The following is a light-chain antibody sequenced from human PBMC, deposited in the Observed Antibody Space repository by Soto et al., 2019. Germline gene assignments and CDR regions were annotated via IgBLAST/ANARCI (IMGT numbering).Light chain of an antibody. CDR3: QQYNFYSWT. V-gene: IGKV1-5*03. CDR1: QSINSW. J-gene: IGKJ1*01. Sequence: DIQMTQSPSTLSASVGDRVTITCRASQSINSWLAWFQQKPGKAPKLLIYRASSLQSGVPSRFSGSGSGTEFTLTISSLQPDDFATYFCQQYNFYSWTFGQGTKVDIK. CDR2: RAS.